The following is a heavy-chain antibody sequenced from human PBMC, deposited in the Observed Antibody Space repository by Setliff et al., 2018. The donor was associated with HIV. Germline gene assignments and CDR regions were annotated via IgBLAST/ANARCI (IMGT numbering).Heavy chain of an antibody. V-gene: IGHV4-34*01. J-gene: IGHJ4*02. CDR3: ARGRHIEATIPLDH. CDR1: GGSFSDYY. D-gene: IGHD5-12*01. CDR2: INDRGNT. Sequence: PSETLSLTCTVSGGSFSDYYWTWIRQPPNEGLEWIGEINDRGNTNYMPSLRSRVTISVDTSKNQFSLKLTSVTAADSAIYYCARGRHIEATIPLDHWGQGTLVTVSS.